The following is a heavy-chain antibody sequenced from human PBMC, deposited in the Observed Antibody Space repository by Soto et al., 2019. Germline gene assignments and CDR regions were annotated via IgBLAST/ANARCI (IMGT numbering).Heavy chain of an antibody. CDR1: GFTFSNYW. CDR3: ASARHIGP. J-gene: IGHJ5*02. V-gene: IGHV3-7*01. D-gene: IGHD2-21*01. CDR2: IKEDGSER. Sequence: EVQLVESGGDLVQPGGSLRLSCAASGFTFSNYWMSWVRQAPGKGLEWVANIKEDGSERNYVDSVTGRFTISRDNAENSLYLQMNSLRAEDTAVYYCASARHIGPWGQGTLVTVSS.